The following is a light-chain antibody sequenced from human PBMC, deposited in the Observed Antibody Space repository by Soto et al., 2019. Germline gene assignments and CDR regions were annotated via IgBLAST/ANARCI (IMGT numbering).Light chain of an antibody. J-gene: IGLJ1*01. Sequence: QSVLTQPASVSGSPGQSITISCTGTSSDVGSYNYVSWYQQRPGKAPKLMIYEVTNRPSGVSDRFSGSKSGNTASLTISGLQYEDEADYYCCSYTTSVYVFGTGTKLTVL. V-gene: IGLV2-14*01. CDR2: EVT. CDR3: CSYTTSVYV. CDR1: SSDVGSYNY.